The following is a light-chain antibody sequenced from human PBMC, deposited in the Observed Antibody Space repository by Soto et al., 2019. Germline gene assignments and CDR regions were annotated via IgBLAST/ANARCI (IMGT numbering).Light chain of an antibody. CDR1: QSVLYSSNNENS. CDR2: WAS. V-gene: IGKV4-1*01. Sequence: DIVMTQSPDSLAVSLGERATINCKSSQSVLYSSNNENSLAWYQQKPGQPPKLLISWASTREFGVPDRFSGSGSGTDFTLTISTLQAEDVAVYYCQQYYSTPQTFGQGTKVEIK. J-gene: IGKJ1*01. CDR3: QQYYSTPQT.